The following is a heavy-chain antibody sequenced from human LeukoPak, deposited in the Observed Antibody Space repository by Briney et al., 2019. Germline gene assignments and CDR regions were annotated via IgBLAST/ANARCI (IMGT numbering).Heavy chain of an antibody. CDR3: AKGLGGVPASFDY. CDR1: GFTFSSYA. V-gene: IGHV3-23*01. Sequence: PGGSLRLSCAASGFTFSSYAMSWVSQAPGKGLEWVSAISGSGGSTYYADSVKGRFTISRDNSKNTLYLQMNSLRAEDTAVYYCAKGLGGVPASFDYWGQGTLVTVSS. D-gene: IGHD2-2*01. CDR2: ISGSGGST. J-gene: IGHJ4*02.